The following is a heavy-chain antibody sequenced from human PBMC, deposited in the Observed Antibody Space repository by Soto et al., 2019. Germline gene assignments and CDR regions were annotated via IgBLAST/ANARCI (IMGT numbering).Heavy chain of an antibody. V-gene: IGHV3-21*01. Sequence: GGSLRLSCAASGFTFSSYSMNWVRQAPGKGLEWVSSISSSSSYIYYADSVKGRFTISRDNAKNSLYLQMNSLRAEDTAVYYCARDRSNSGYDLPGAFDFWGQGTMVTVSS. CDR1: GFTFSSYS. J-gene: IGHJ3*01. D-gene: IGHD5-12*01. CDR2: ISSSSSYI. CDR3: ARDRSNSGYDLPGAFDF.